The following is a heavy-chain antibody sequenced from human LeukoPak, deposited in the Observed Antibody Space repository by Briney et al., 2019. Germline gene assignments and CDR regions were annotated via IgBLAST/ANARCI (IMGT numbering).Heavy chain of an antibody. CDR3: AREWSAPGSLDY. CDR2: IYYSGST. Sequence: PSETLSLTCTISGGSISSYYWSWIRQPPGKGLEWIGYIYYSGSTNYNPSLKSRVTISVDTSKNQFSLKLSSVTAADTAVYYCAREWSAPGSLDYWGQGTLVTVSS. V-gene: IGHV4-59*01. J-gene: IGHJ4*02. CDR1: GGSISSYY. D-gene: IGHD6-13*01.